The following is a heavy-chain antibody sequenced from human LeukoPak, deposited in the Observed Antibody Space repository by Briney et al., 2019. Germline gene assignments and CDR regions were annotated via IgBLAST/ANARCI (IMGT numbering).Heavy chain of an antibody. CDR2: ISGSGGST. J-gene: IGHJ5*02. CDR1: GFTFSNYA. D-gene: IGHD1-1*01. Sequence: VQPGGSLRLSCAASGFTFSNYAMSWVRQAPGKGLEWVSSISGSGGSTYYADSVKGRFTVSRDNSKNTLYVQMNSLRAEDTAVYYCAKGNWNSYPGWFDPWGQGTLVTVSS. CDR3: AKGNWNSYPGWFDP. V-gene: IGHV3-23*01.